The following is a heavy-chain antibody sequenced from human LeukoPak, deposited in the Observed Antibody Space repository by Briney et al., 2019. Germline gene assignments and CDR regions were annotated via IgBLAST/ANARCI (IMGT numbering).Heavy chain of an antibody. D-gene: IGHD1-26*01. CDR3: AKVSGSYYVTYFDY. J-gene: IGHJ4*02. Sequence: PGGSLRLSCAASGFTFSSYAMSWVRQAPGNGLEWVSAISGSGGSTYYADSVKGRFTISRDNSKNTLYLQMNSLRAEDTAVYYCAKVSGSYYVTYFDYWGQGILVTVSS. CDR2: ISGSGGST. CDR1: GFTFSSYA. V-gene: IGHV3-23*01.